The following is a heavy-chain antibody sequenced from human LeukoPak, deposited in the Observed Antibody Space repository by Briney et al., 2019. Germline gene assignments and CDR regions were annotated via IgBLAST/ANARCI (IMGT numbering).Heavy chain of an antibody. CDR1: GFSLTTSGVG. Sequence: SGPTLVKPTQTLTLTCTFSGFSLTTSGVGVGWIRQPPGKALEWLALIYWNDDKRYSPSLKSRLTITKDTSKNQVVLTMTNMDPADTATYYCAHRHYGDYFDYGGQGTLVTVSS. D-gene: IGHD4-17*01. J-gene: IGHJ4*02. V-gene: IGHV2-5*01. CDR3: AHRHYGDYFDY. CDR2: IYWNDDK.